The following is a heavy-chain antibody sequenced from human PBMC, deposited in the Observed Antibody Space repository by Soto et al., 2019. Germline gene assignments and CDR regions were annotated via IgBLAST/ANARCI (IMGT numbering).Heavy chain of an antibody. J-gene: IGHJ6*02. Sequence: EVQLVESGGGLVQPGGSLRLSCAASGFTFSTYSMNWVRQAPGKGLEWISNISSGSSTIYYADSVKGRFTISRDNAKNSLSLQMNSLRDEDTAVYYCARASRPFDIWGQGTTVTVSS. D-gene: IGHD3-16*01. CDR2: ISSGSSTI. V-gene: IGHV3-48*02. CDR1: GFTFSTYS. CDR3: ARASRPFDI.